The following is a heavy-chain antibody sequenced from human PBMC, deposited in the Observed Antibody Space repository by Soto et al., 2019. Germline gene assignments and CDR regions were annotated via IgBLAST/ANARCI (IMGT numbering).Heavy chain of an antibody. CDR1: GGTFSSYA. V-gene: IGHV1-69*06. D-gene: IGHD4-4*01. J-gene: IGHJ3*02. CDR2: IIPIFGTA. CDR3: ARDYYPSNYGFDAFDI. Sequence: QVQLVQSGAEVKKPGSSVKVSCKASGGTFSSYAISWVRQAPGQGLEWMGGIIPIFGTANYAQKFQGRVTITADKSTSTAYMELSSLRSEDTAVYYCARDYYPSNYGFDAFDIWGQGTMVTVSS.